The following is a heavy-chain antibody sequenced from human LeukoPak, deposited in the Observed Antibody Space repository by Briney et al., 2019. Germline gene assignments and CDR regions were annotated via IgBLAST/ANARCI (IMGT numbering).Heavy chain of an antibody. CDR3: AKAELSYGVKELYFDY. CDR2: ISGGGSGT. D-gene: IGHD5-18*01. CDR1: GFTFSSYA. Sequence: GGSLRLSYAPSGFTFSSYAMSWVRQAPGKGLEWVAVISGGGSGTYYADSVRGRFTISRDNSKNTLYLQMNSLRAEDTAVYYCAKAELSYGVKELYFDYWGQGTLVTVSS. J-gene: IGHJ4*02. V-gene: IGHV3-23*01.